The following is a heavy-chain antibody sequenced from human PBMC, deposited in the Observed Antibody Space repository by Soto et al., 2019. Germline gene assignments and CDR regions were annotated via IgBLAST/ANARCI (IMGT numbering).Heavy chain of an antibody. CDR1: GFTFSSYW. CDR2: INSDGSST. D-gene: IGHD3-3*01. J-gene: IGHJ6*03. CDR3: GRGGTDFWSGSSSYYYYYYMDV. Sequence: EVQLVESGGGLVQPGGSLRLSCAASGFTFSSYWMHWVRQAPGKGLVWVSRINSDGSSTSYGDSVKGRFTISRDNAKNTLYLQMNSLRAEDAAVYYCGRGGTDFWSGSSSYYYYYYMDVWGKGTTVTVSS. V-gene: IGHV3-74*01.